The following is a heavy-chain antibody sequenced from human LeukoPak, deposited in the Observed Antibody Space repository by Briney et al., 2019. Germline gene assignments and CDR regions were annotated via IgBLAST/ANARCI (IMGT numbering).Heavy chain of an antibody. D-gene: IGHD3-16*01. CDR1: GGSITNYY. CDR3: TTGGGYLTDY. Sequence: SETLSLTCTVSGGSITNYYWSWFRQPPGKGLEWIGYIHNSGSTKYNPSLKGRVSISAETSRSQFSLKVTSVTAADTAVYYFTTGGGYLTDYWGRGNLVTVSS. V-gene: IGHV4-59*01. J-gene: IGHJ4*02. CDR2: IHNSGST.